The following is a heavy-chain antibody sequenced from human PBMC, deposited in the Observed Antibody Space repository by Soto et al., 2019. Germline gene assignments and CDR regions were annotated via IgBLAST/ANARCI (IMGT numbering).Heavy chain of an antibody. CDR1: GFTFSDYY. J-gene: IGHJ4*02. CDR2: ISSTSSYT. CDR3: ARGSCGGGSCSYFDY. V-gene: IGHV3-11*06. Sequence: LRLSCAASGFTFSDYYMTWIRQAPGKGLEWVSYISSTSSYTNYADSVKGRFTISRDNAKNSLYLQMNSLRAEDTAVYYCARGSCGGGSCSYFDYWGQGTLVTVSS. D-gene: IGHD2-15*01.